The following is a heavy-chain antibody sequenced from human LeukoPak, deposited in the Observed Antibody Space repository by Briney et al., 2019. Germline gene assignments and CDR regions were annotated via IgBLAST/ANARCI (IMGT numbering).Heavy chain of an antibody. Sequence: SVKVPCKASGGTFSSYAISWVRQAPGQGLEWMGGIIPIFGTANYAQKFQGRVTITTDESTSTAYMELSSLRSEDTAVYYCARLLGPDYYYYCMDVWGKGTTVTVSS. CDR2: IIPIFGTA. J-gene: IGHJ6*03. CDR1: GGTFSSYA. CDR3: ARLLGPDYYYYCMDV. D-gene: IGHD2/OR15-2a*01. V-gene: IGHV1-69*05.